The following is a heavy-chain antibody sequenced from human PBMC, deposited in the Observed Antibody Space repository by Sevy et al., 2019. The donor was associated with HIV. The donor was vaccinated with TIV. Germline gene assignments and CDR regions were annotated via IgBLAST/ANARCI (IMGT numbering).Heavy chain of an antibody. CDR3: ARGYCSGGSCYYYYYGMDV. Sequence: GGSLRLSCAASGFTFSSYWMSWVRQAPGKGLEWVANIKQGGTEKYDVDSVKGRFNISRDNAKNSLYLQMNSLRAEDTAVYYCARGYCSGGSCYYYYYGMDVWGQGTTVTVSS. CDR1: GFTFSSYW. J-gene: IGHJ6*02. D-gene: IGHD2-15*01. V-gene: IGHV3-7*01. CDR2: IKQGGTEK.